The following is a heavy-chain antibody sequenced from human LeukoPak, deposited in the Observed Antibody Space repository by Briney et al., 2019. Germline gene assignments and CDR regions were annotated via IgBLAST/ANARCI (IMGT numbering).Heavy chain of an antibody. CDR3: AKAASSSWPSYYYGMDV. J-gene: IGHJ6*02. CDR1: GLTFSSYW. Sequence: PGGSLRLSCAASGLTFSSYWMSWVRQAPGKGLMGVSQINSDGSATSCADPVKGRCTISKDNSKNTVYLQMSSLRVDDTAVYYCAKAASSSWPSYYYGMDVWGQGTTVTVSS. CDR2: INSDGSAT. V-gene: IGHV3-74*01. D-gene: IGHD6-13*01.